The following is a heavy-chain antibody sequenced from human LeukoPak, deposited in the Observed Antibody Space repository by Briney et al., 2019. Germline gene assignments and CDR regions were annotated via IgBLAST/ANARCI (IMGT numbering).Heavy chain of an antibody. J-gene: IGHJ2*01. CDR1: GGSISSSSYY. Sequence: PSETLSLTCTVSGGSISSSSYYWGWIRQPPGKGLEWIGSIYYSGSTYYNPSLKSRVTISVDTSKNQFSLKLSSVTAADTAVYYCARPSYYYDSSGYYSLYWYFDLRGRGTLVTVSS. V-gene: IGHV4-39*01. CDR3: ARPSYYYDSSGYYSLYWYFDL. D-gene: IGHD3-22*01. CDR2: IYYSGST.